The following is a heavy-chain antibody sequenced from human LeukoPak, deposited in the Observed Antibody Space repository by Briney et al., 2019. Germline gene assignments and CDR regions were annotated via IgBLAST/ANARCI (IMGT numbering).Heavy chain of an antibody. CDR3: AIMHGYYDGSGYWVQ. CDR2: ITPNADRT. J-gene: IGHJ1*01. Sequence: GGSLRLSCAASGFTFGGYGMSWVRQAPGKGLEWVSFITPNADRTSYADSVEGRFTISRDNPRNTLYMQMNSLRDEDTALYYCAIMHGYYDGSGYWVQWGQGTLVTVSS. V-gene: IGHV3-23*01. D-gene: IGHD3-22*01. CDR1: GFTFGGYG.